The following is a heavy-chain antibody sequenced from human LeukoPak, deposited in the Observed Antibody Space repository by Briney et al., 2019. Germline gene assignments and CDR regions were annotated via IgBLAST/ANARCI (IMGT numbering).Heavy chain of an antibody. CDR2: ISSSSSYI. CDR1: GFTFSSYS. Sequence: GGSLRLSCAASGFTFSSYSMNWVRQAPGKGLEWVSSISSSSSYIYYADSVKGRFTISRDNAKNSLYLQVNSLRAEDTAVYYCARGITAASGVFDYWGQGTLVTVSS. J-gene: IGHJ4*02. D-gene: IGHD6-13*01. V-gene: IGHV3-21*01. CDR3: ARGITAASGVFDY.